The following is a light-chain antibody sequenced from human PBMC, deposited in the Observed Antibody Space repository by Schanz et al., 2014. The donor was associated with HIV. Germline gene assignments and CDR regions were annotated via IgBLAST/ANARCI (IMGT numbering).Light chain of an antibody. CDR1: QSVSSN. CDR3: QQRYSGWT. CDR2: GAS. V-gene: IGKV3D-11*03. J-gene: IGKJ1*01. Sequence: EIVLTQSPATLSVSPGERATLSCRASQSVSSNLAWYQQKPGQAPRLLIYGASTRATGIPDRFSGSGSGTDFTLTISRLEPEDFAVYYCQQRYSGWTFGQGTKVEIK.